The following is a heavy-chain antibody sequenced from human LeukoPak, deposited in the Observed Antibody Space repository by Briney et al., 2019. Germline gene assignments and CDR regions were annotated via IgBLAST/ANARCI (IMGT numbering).Heavy chain of an antibody. CDR1: GFTFGSFG. CDR3: ARDKGGGLDY. J-gene: IGHJ4*02. V-gene: IGHV3-33*01. CDR2: IWGDGGTQ. Sequence: GGSLRLSCAPSGFTFGSFGMHRVRQAPGKGLEWVAIIWGDGGTQYYGDSVKGRVTISRDNSKNMLYLQMNSLRAEDTAVYYCARDKGGGLDYWGQGTLVTVSS. D-gene: IGHD3-16*01.